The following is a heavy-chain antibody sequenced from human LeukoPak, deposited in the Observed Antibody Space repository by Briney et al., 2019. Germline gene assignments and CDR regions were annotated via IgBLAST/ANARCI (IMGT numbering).Heavy chain of an antibody. CDR3: ARGPYYDILTGYYPFDY. CDR1: GYPISNDYY. CDR2: IYYSGST. J-gene: IGHJ4*02. D-gene: IGHD3-9*01. Sequence: PSETLSLTCAVSGYPISNDYYWGWIRQPPGQGLEWIGYIYYSGSTNYNPSLKSRVTTSVDTSKNQFSLKLSSVTAADTAVYYCARGPYYDILTGYYPFDYWGQGTLVTVSS. V-gene: IGHV4-61*01.